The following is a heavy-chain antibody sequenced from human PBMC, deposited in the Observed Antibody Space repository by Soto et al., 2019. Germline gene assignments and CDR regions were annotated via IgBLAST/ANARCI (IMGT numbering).Heavy chain of an antibody. D-gene: IGHD3-22*01. CDR2: IIPIFGTA. Sequence: QVQLVQSGAEVKKPGSSVKVSCKASGGTFSSYAISWVRQAPGQGLEWMGGIIPIFGTANYAQKFQGRVTISADESTSTDYMELSSLRSEDTAVYYCAKTPYYYDSSGYFFVYWGQGTLVTVSS. CDR3: AKTPYYYDSSGYFFVY. J-gene: IGHJ4*02. CDR1: GGTFSSYA. V-gene: IGHV1-69*12.